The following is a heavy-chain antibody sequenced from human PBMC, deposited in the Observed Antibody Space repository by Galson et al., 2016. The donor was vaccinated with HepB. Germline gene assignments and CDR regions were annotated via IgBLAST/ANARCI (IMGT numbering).Heavy chain of an antibody. V-gene: IGHV2-5*01. CDR1: GFSLTTSGVG. CDR2: ISWNEDK. CDR3: AHSRRGFGDLLYHYFDY. J-gene: IGHJ4*02. Sequence: PALVKPTQTLTLTCTFSGFSLTTSGVGVGWIRQPPGKALEWLALISWNEDKRYNPSLKNRLSITKDTSKNQVVLTLANMEPVDPATYYCAHSRRGFGDLLYHYFDYWGQGTLVTVTS. D-gene: IGHD3-10*01.